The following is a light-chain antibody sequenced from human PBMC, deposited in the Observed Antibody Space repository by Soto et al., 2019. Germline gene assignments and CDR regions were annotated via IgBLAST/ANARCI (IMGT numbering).Light chain of an antibody. CDR2: EVS. V-gene: IGLV2-14*01. Sequence: QSVLTQPASMSGSPGQSITISCTGTSSDVGAYDYVSWYQQHPGKAPKVMIYEVSNRPSGVSNRFSGSKSGNTASLTISGLQSEDEGDYYCSSYTNIRTVVFGGGTKLTVL. J-gene: IGLJ2*01. CDR3: SSYTNIRTVV. CDR1: SSDVGAYDY.